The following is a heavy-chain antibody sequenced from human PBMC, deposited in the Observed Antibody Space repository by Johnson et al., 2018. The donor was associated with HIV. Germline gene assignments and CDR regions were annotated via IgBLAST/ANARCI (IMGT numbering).Heavy chain of an antibody. Sequence: VQLVESGGGVVQPGRSLRLSCAASGFTFSSYGMHWVRQAPGKGLEWVAVIWYDGSNKYYADPVKGRLTISRDNSKNTLYLQMNSLRAEYTAVYYCAKGAPPLGSPSWPDIWGQGTMVTVSS. J-gene: IGHJ3*02. D-gene: IGHD3-10*02. CDR2: IWYDGSNK. CDR1: GFTFSSYG. CDR3: AKGAPPLGSPSWPDI. V-gene: IGHV3-33*06.